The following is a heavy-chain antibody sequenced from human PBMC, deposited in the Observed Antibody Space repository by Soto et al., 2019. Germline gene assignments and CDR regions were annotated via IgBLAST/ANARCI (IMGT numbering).Heavy chain of an antibody. CDR2: IYYSGST. J-gene: IGHJ4*02. CDR3: GVRPPSFYGSGSYYNFGC. D-gene: IGHD3-10*01. V-gene: IGHV4-30-4*01. CDR1: GGSISSGDYY. Sequence: PSETLSLTGTVSGGSISSGDYYWSGIRQPPGKGLEWIGYIYYSGSTYYNPSLKSRVTISVDTSKNQFSLKLSSVTAADTAVHYCGVRPPSFYGSGSYYNFGCWGPGTLVTVAS.